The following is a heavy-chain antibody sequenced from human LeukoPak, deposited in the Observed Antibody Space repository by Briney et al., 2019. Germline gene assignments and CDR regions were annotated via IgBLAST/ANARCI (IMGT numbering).Heavy chain of an antibody. Sequence: PSETLSLTCTVSGGSISSYYWSWIRQPAGKGLEWIGRIYTSGSTNYNPSLKSRVTMSVDTSKNQFSLKLSSVTAADTAVYYCARDSYCSSTSCYKIRYMDVWGKGTTVTVSS. D-gene: IGHD2-2*02. CDR1: GGSISSYY. V-gene: IGHV4-4*07. CDR2: IYTSGST. J-gene: IGHJ6*03. CDR3: ARDSYCSSTSCYKIRYMDV.